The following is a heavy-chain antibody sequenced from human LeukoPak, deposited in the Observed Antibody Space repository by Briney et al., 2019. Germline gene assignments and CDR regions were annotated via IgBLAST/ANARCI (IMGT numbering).Heavy chain of an antibody. J-gene: IGHJ4*02. Sequence: ASVTVSFTTSGYTFTVHHMHWVRQAPGQGLEWMGWVNPNSGDTNYAQKFQGRVTMTRDTSITTAYMDLSSLKSDDTAVYYCARASPYGGSDYWGQGTQVTVSS. CDR3: ARASPYGGSDY. D-gene: IGHD2-21*01. CDR1: GYTFTVHH. CDR2: VNPNSGDT. V-gene: IGHV1-2*02.